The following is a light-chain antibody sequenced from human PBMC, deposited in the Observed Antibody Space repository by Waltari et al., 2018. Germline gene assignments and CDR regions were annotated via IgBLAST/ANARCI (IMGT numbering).Light chain of an antibody. CDR3: MQGTHWPWT. J-gene: IGKJ1*01. CDR2: KVS. CDR1: QSLVSSDGNTY. Sequence: THSPLSLPVTLGQPASISCRSSQSLVSSDGNTYFNWFQQRPGQSPRRLFYKVSNRDSGVTDIFSRSGSGTDFTLRINRVEAEDVGVYYCMQGTHWPWTFGQGTKVEIK. V-gene: IGKV2-30*01.